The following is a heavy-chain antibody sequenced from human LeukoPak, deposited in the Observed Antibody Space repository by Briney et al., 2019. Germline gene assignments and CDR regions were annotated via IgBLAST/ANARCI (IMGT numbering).Heavy chain of an antibody. Sequence: GGSLRLSCAASGFTSCGYSTSSVRQAPRKRLERGSYICSSSSTIYSADSVRGGFTIARDNAKNSLYLQMNSLRDEDTAVYYCASGGWELVSWGAFDIWGQGTMVTVSS. J-gene: IGHJ3*02. D-gene: IGHD1-26*01. CDR1: GFTSCGYS. CDR3: ASGGWELVSWGAFDI. CDR2: ICSSSSTI. V-gene: IGHV3-48*02.